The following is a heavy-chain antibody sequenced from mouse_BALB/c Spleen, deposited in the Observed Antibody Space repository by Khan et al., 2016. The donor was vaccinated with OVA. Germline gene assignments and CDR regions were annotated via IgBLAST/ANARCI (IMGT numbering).Heavy chain of an antibody. D-gene: IGHD2-1*01. J-gene: IGHJ3*01. CDR1: GFTFSSYT. CDR3: TRGYGNYVGFAY. V-gene: IGHV5-6-4*01. CDR2: ISSGGSYT. Sequence: EVQLVESGGGLVKPGESLKLSCAASGFTFSSYTMSWVRQTPEKRLEWVATISSGGSYTYYPDSVKGRFTISRDNAKNTLYLQMSSLKSEDTAMYYCTRGYGNYVGFAYWGQETLVTVSA.